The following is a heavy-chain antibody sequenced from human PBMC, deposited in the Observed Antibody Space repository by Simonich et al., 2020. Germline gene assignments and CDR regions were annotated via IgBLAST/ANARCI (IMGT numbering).Heavy chain of an antibody. V-gene: IGHV4-38-2*01. CDR2: IYHSGST. J-gene: IGHJ4*02. D-gene: IGHD1-20*01. Sequence: QVQLQESGPGLVKPSETLSLTCAVSGYSISSGYYWGWIRQPPGKGLEWIGSIYHSGSTYDNASLKKRVTISVDTSKNQFSLKLSYVTAADTAVYYCARVDNWNYFDYWGQGTLVTVSS. CDR3: ARVDNWNYFDY. CDR1: GYSISSGYY.